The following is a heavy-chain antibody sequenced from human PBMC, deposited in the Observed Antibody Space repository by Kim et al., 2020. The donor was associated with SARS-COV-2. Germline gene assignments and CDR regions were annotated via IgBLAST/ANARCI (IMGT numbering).Heavy chain of an antibody. D-gene: IGHD6-19*01. V-gene: IGHV4-39*07. Sequence: TPSLASRITLSVDPSKNQFSLKLSSVTAADTAVYYCAGEYTSGWSYYFDYWGQGTLVTVSS. J-gene: IGHJ4*02. CDR3: AGEYTSGWSYYFDY.